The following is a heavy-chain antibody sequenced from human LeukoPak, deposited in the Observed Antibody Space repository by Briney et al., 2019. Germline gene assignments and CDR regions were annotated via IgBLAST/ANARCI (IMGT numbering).Heavy chain of an antibody. J-gene: IGHJ4*02. CDR3: AKVKDDGYLKNYLDY. CDR1: GFTFSNYG. V-gene: IGHV3-30*18. Sequence: QTGGSLRLSCAASGFTFSNYGMHWVRQAPGKGLEWVAVISYDGSNKYYADSVKGRFTISRDKSKNTLYLQMNSLRAEDTATYYCAKVKDDGYLKNYLDYWGQGTLVTVSS. D-gene: IGHD3-16*02. CDR2: ISYDGSNK.